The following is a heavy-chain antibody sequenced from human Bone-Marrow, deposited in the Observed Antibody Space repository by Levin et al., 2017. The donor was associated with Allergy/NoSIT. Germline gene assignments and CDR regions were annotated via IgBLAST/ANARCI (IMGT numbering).Heavy chain of an antibody. J-gene: IGHJ4*02. V-gene: IGHV3-21*06. D-gene: IGHD6-13*01. CDR2: ISSSSNYI. CDR1: GFTLSGYS. CDR3: ARPITPTGKYFGY. Sequence: GGSLRLSCAASGFTLSGYSMNWVRQAPGKGLEWVSSISSSSNYIYYADSVRGRFTVPRDNAKNSLYLQMDSLRADDTAVYYCARPITPTGKYFGYWGRGALVTVSS.